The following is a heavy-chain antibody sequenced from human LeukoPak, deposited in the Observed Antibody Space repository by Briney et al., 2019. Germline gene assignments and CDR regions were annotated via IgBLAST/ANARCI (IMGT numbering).Heavy chain of an antibody. CDR1: GYTFTGYY. CDR3: ARGWYFDY. CDR2: INPNSGGT. D-gene: IGHD6-19*01. V-gene: IGHV1-2*02. J-gene: IGHJ4*02. Sequence: RASVKVPCKASGYTFTGYYMHWVRQAPGQGLEWMGWINPNSGGTNYAQKSQGRVTMTGDTSISTAYMELSRLRSDDTAVYYCARGWYFDYWGQGTLVTVSS.